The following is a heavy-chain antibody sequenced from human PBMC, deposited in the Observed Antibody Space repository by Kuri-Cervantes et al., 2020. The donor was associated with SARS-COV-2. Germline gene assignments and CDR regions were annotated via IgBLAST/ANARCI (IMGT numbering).Heavy chain of an antibody. J-gene: IGHJ4*02. CDR3: ARNLETYDFWSGEPDY. CDR1: GFTFSSYA. CDR2: ISYDGSNK. D-gene: IGHD3-3*01. V-gene: IGHV3-30-3*01. Sequence: LSLTCAASGFTFSSYAMHWVRQAPGKGLEWVAVISYDGSNKYYADSVKGRFTISRDNSKNTLYLQMNSLRAEDTAVYYCARNLETYDFWSGEPDYWGQGTLVTVSS.